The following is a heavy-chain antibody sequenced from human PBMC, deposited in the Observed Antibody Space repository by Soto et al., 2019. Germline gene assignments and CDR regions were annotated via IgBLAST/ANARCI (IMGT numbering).Heavy chain of an antibody. CDR2: IYYSGTT. J-gene: IGHJ4*02. D-gene: IGHD5-12*01. CDR1: GDSLGSSSYY. Sequence: SETLSLTCTVSGDSLGSSSYYWGWIRQPPGKGLEWIGSIYYSGTTYLNPPLKSRVTISVDTSKNQFSLKLSSVTAADTAGYYCARHGAYSAYDYHYFDFWGQGALVTVSS. V-gene: IGHV4-39*01. CDR3: ARHGAYSAYDYHYFDF.